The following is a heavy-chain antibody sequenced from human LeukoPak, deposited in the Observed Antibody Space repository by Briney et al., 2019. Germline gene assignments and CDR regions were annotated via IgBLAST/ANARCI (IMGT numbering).Heavy chain of an antibody. V-gene: IGHV4-34*01. CDR2: INHSGST. CDR3: ARAPEIAAAGTGRFDP. CDR1: GGSFSGYY. D-gene: IGHD6-13*01. J-gene: IGHJ5*02. Sequence: SETLSLTCAVYGGSFSGYYWSWIRQPPGKGLEWIGEINHSGSTNYNPSLKSRVTISVDTSKNQFSLKLSSVTAADTAVYYCARAPEIAAAGTGRFDPWGQGTLVTVSS.